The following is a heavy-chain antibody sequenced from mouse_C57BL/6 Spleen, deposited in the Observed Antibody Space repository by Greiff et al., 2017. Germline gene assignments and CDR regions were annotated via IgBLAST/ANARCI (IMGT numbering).Heavy chain of an antibody. Sequence: QVQLQQPGAELVKPGASVKLSCKASGYTFTSYWMHWVKQRPGQGLEWIGMIHPNSGSTNYNEKFKSKATLTVDKSSSTAYMQLSSLTSDDSAVYYCASPYYEYPWFAYWGQGTLVTVSA. CDR3: ASPYYEYPWFAY. D-gene: IGHD2-4*01. J-gene: IGHJ3*01. CDR1: GYTFTSYW. CDR2: IHPNSGST. V-gene: IGHV1-64*01.